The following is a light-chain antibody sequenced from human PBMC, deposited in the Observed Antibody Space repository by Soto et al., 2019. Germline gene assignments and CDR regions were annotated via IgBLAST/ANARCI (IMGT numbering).Light chain of an antibody. V-gene: IGLV2-23*02. Sequence: QSVLTQPASVSGSPGQSITISCTGTSSDVGTYDLVSWYQQYLGKAPKLMIFEVTKRPSGVSNRFSGSKSANTASLTISGLQAEDEAVYHCCAYAGNTIFYVFGTGTKVTVL. CDR1: SSDVGTYDL. CDR3: CAYAGNTIFYV. CDR2: EVT. J-gene: IGLJ1*01.